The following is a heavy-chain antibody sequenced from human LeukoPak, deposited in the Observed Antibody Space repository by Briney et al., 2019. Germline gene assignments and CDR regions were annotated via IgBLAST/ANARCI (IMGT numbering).Heavy chain of an antibody. CDR1: GYSFTSYW. Sequence: GESLKISCKGSGYSFTSYWIGWVRQMPGKGLEWMGIIYPGDSDTRYSPSFQGQVTISADKSISTAYLQWSSLKASDTAMYYCARHEGYCSSTSCYYYYYGMDVWCQGTTVTVSS. D-gene: IGHD2-2*01. V-gene: IGHV5-51*01. CDR3: ARHEGYCSSTSCYYYYYGMDV. CDR2: IYPGDSDT. J-gene: IGHJ6*02.